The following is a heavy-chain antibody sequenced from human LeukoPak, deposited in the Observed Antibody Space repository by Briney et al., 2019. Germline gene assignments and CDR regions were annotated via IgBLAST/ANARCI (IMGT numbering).Heavy chain of an antibody. D-gene: IGHD3-22*01. CDR3: AKGDYYDSSGYYYDYFDY. J-gene: IGHJ4*02. CDR2: ISGSGGST. CDR1: GFTFSSYA. Sequence: TGGSLRLSCAASGFTFSSYAMSLVRQAPGKGLEWVSAISGSGGSTYYADSVKGRLTISRDNSKNTLYLQMNSLRAEDTAVYYCAKGDYYDSSGYYYDYFDYWGQGTLVTVSS. V-gene: IGHV3-23*01.